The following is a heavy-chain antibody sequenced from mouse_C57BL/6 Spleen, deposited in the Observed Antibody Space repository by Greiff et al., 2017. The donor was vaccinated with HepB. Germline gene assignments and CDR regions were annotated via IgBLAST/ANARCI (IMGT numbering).Heavy chain of an antibody. Sequence: QVQLQQSGPELVKPGASVKISCKASGYAFSSSWMNWVKQRPGKGLEWIGRIYPGDGDTNYNGKFKGKATLTADKSSSTAYMQLSSLTSEDSAVYFCAREPPLYYYGSSYERVYWYFDVWGTGTTVTVSS. J-gene: IGHJ1*03. CDR3: AREPPLYYYGSSYERVYWYFDV. CDR2: IYPGDGDT. D-gene: IGHD1-1*01. CDR1: GYAFSSSW. V-gene: IGHV1-82*01.